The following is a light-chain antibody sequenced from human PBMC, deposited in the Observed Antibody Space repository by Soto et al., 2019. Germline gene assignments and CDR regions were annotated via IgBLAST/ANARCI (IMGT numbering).Light chain of an antibody. CDR2: DAS. CDR3: QQYNSYSPLT. Sequence: DTQMTQSPSTLSASVGDRVTITCRASQSISSWLAWYQQKPEKAPKLLIYDASSLESGVPSRFSGSGSGIEFTLTISSLQPDDFATYYCQQYNSYSPLTFGGGTKVDIK. J-gene: IGKJ4*01. V-gene: IGKV1-5*01. CDR1: QSISSW.